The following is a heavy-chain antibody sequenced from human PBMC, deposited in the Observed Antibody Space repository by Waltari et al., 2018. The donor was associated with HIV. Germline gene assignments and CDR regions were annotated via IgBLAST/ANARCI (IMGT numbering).Heavy chain of an antibody. CDR1: GFTFIRYS. J-gene: IGHJ4*01. V-gene: IGHV3-21*01. CDR2: IGTTAIYT. D-gene: IGHD2-8*01. CDR3: ARGDYCSYVGCPYYFDH. Sequence: EVYLVASGGGVVKPGGSLRLSCAASGFTFIRYSFNWVRQAPGKGLEWVSSIGTTAIYTYYADSVRGRFSISKDSAKNTVFLQMNSLRVEDTAVYYCARGDYCSYVGCPYYFDHWGHGVLVTVSS.